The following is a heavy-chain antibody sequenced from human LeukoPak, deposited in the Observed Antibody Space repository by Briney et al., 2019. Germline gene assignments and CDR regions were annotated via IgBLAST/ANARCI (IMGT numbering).Heavy chain of an antibody. V-gene: IGHV4-59*01. J-gene: IGHJ4*02. CDR1: GGSISSYY. CDR3: ARSYRAYYFDY. D-gene: IGHD1-26*01. Sequence: SETLSLTCTVSGGSISSYYWSWIRQPPGKGLEWIGYIYYSGSTNYNPSLKSRVTISVDTSKNQFSLKLSSVTAADTAVYYCARSYRAYYFDYWGQGTLVTVSS. CDR2: IYYSGST.